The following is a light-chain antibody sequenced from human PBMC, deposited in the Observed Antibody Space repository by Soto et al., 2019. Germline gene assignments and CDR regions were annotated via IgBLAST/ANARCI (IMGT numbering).Light chain of an antibody. CDR3: QQYGSSPPIT. Sequence: ETVLTQSPGTLSLTPGERATLCCRASESVNNAYLAWYQQKPGQAPRLLISGTSSRATGIPDRFSGSGSGTDFTLTISRLEPEDFAIYYCQQYGSSPPITFGQGTRLEIK. V-gene: IGKV3-20*01. CDR2: GTS. CDR1: ESVNNAY. J-gene: IGKJ5*01.